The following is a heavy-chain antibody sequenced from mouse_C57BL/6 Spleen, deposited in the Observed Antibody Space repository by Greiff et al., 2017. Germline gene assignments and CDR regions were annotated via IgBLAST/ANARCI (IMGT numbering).Heavy chain of an antibody. CDR2: IDPSDSYT. J-gene: IGHJ2*01. D-gene: IGHD1-1*01. CDR3: ARFITTVVALDY. Sequence: VQLQQPGAELVMPGASVKLSCKASGYTFTSYWMHWVKQRPGQGLEWIGEIDPSDSYTNYNQKFKGKSTLTVDKSSSTAYMQLSSLTSEDSAVYYCARFITTVVALDYWGQGTTLTVSS. V-gene: IGHV1-69*01. CDR1: GYTFTSYW.